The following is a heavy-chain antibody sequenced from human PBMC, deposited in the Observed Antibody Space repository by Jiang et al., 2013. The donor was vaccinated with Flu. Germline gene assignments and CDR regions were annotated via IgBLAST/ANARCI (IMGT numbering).Heavy chain of an antibody. Sequence: GLVWVSRINSDGSSTTYADSVKGRFTISRDNAKNTLYLQMNSLRAEDTAMYYCARGGNNYYDSSGSIDYWGPGNPGHRLL. D-gene: IGHD3-22*01. J-gene: IGHJ4*02. CDR3: ARGGNNYYDSSGSIDY. V-gene: IGHV3-74*01. CDR2: INSDGSST.